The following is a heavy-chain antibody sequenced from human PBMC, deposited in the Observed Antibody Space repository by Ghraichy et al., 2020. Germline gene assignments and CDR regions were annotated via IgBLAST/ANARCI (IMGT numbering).Heavy chain of an antibody. CDR3: ARGGLLWFGELFYYYYYGMDV. Sequence: ASVKVSCKAYGYTFTGYYMHWVRQAPGQGLEWMGWINPNSGGTNYAQKFQGWVTMTRDTSISTAYMELSRLRSDDTAVYYCARGGLLWFGELFYYYYYGMDVWGQGTTVTVSS. J-gene: IGHJ6*02. V-gene: IGHV1-2*04. CDR2: INPNSGGT. CDR1: GYTFTGYY. D-gene: IGHD3-10*01.